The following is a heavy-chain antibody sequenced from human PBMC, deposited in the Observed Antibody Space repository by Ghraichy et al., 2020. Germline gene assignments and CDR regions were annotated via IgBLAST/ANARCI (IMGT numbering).Heavy chain of an antibody. CDR3: AKESSSSGWYYYYYGMDV. D-gene: IGHD6-19*01. J-gene: IGHJ6*02. V-gene: IGHV3-30*18. CDR2: ISYDGSNK. Sequence: GGSLRLSCAASGFTFSSYGMHWVRQAPGKGLEWVAVISYDGSNKYYADSVKGRFTISRDNSKNTLYLQMNSLRAEDTAVYYCAKESSSSGWYYYYYGMDVWGQGTTFTVSS. CDR1: GFTFSSYG.